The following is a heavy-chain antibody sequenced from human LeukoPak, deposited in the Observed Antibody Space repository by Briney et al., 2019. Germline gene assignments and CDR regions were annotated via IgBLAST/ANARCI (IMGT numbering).Heavy chain of an antibody. CDR3: AVEYHYDSSGDY. CDR2: ISISSTYI. J-gene: IGHJ4*02. CDR1: GFTFNTYN. Sequence: PGGSLRLSCAASGFTFNTYNMNWVRQAPGKGLEWVSSISISSTYIYYADSVKGRFTISRDNAKNSLFLQMSSLRAEDTAIYYCAVEYHYDSSGDYWGQGTLVTVSS. V-gene: IGHV3-21*01. D-gene: IGHD3-22*01.